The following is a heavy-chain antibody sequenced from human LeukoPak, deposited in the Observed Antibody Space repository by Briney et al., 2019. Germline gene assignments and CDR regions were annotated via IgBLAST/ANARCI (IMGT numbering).Heavy chain of an antibody. CDR1: GFTFSIYA. CDR3: ARGINYDILTGYYNIFDY. Sequence: GGSLRLSCAASGFTFSIYAMSWVRQAPGKGLEWVSVIYSGGSTYYADSVKGRFTISRDNSKNTLYLQMNSLRAEDTAVYYCARGINYDILTGYYNIFDYWGQGTLVTVSS. V-gene: IGHV3-53*01. D-gene: IGHD3-9*01. J-gene: IGHJ4*02. CDR2: IYSGGST.